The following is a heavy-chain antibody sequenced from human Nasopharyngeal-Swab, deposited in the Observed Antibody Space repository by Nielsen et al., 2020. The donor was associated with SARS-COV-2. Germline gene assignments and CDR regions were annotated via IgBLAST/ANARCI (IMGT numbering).Heavy chain of an antibody. D-gene: IGHD2/OR15-2a*01. V-gene: IGHV3-23*01. CDR2: IIGSGDISGSGGST. J-gene: IGHJ4*02. CDR1: GYSFRTYG. CDR3: AKDLRGPYFF. Sequence: LSLTCVASGYSFRTYGMSWVRQAPGKGLQWVASIIGSGDISGSGGSTYYADSVKGRFTISRDNSKNTLSLQMNSLRAEDTALYYCAKDLRGPYFFWGQGTLVTVSS.